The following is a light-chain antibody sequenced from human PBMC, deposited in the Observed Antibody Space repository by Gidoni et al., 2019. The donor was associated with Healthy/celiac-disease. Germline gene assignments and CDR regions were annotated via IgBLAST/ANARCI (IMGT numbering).Light chain of an antibody. V-gene: IGKV1-39*01. CDR2: AAS. CDR3: QQSYSTPRT. Sequence: DIQLTQSPSSLSASLGDRVTITCRASQSISSYLNWYQQKPGKAPKLLIYAASSLQSGFPSRFSGSGSGTDFTLTISSLQPEDFATYYCQQSYSTPRTFGEGTKVEIK. CDR1: QSISSY. J-gene: IGKJ4*01.